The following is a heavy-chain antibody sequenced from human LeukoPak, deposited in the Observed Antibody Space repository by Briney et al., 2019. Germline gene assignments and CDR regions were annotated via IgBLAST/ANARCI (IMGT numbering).Heavy chain of an antibody. D-gene: IGHD2-8*01. V-gene: IGHV3-11*06. CDR2: ISSSSSYT. CDR3: ARVSTKMVYAKTPGRWFGP. CDR1: GFTFSDYY. J-gene: IGHJ5*02. Sequence: PGGSLRLSCAASGFTFSDYYMSWIRQAPGKGLEWVSYISSSSSYTNYADSVKGRFTISRDNAKNSLYLQMNSLRAEDTAVYYCARVSTKMVYAKTPGRWFGPWGQGTLDTVSS.